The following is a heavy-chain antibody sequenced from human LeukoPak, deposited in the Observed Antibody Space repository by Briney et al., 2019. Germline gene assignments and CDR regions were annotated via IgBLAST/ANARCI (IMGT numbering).Heavy chain of an antibody. CDR3: AKDLVDYGNYDYYYYGMDV. CDR2: MSYDGSNK. D-gene: IGHD4-11*01. CDR1: GFTFSSYG. Sequence: GGSLRLSCAASGFTFSSYGMHWVRQAPGKGLEWVAIMSYDGSNKYYADSVKGRFTISRDNSKNTLYLQVNSLRAEDTAVYYCAKDLVDYGNYDYYYYGMDVWGQGTTVTVSS. V-gene: IGHV3-30*18. J-gene: IGHJ6*02.